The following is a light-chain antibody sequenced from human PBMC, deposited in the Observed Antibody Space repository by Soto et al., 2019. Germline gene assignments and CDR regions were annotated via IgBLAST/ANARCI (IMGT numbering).Light chain of an antibody. CDR1: QSISSW. J-gene: IGKJ4*01. Sequence: DIQITQSPSTLSASVGDRVTLTCRASQSISSWLAWYQQKPGTAPKVLIYHASNLQSGVPSRFSGSGSGTEFTLTISSLQPDDFATYYCQQYNSYSLTFGGGTKVDIK. CDR2: HAS. V-gene: IGKV1-5*01. CDR3: QQYNSYSLT.